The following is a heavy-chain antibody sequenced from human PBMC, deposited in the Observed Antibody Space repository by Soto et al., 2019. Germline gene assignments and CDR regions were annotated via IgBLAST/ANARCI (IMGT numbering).Heavy chain of an antibody. CDR1: GYTFTSYG. V-gene: IGHV1-18*01. CDR2: ISAYNGNT. J-gene: IGHJ6*02. Sequence: GASVKVSCKASGYTFTSYGISWVRQAPGQGLEWIVWISAYNGNTNYAQKLQGRVTMTTDTSTSTAYMELRSLRSDDTAVYYCARESPPRSIAAAGSFHYYYGMDVWGQGTTVTVSS. D-gene: IGHD6-13*01. CDR3: ARESPPRSIAAAGSFHYYYGMDV.